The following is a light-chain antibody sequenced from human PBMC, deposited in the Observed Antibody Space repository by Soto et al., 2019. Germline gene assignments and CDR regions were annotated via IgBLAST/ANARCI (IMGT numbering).Light chain of an antibody. V-gene: IGLV1-44*01. J-gene: IGLJ2*01. CDR3: GAWDDSLNGVL. Sequence: QSVLTQPPSASGTPGQRVTISCSGSSSNIGSNSVYWYHQLPETAPKLLIYGNDERPSGVPDRCSGSRSGTSASLANSGLQYEDEADYYCGAWDDSLNGVLFGGGTKVTVL. CDR1: SSNIGSNS. CDR2: GND.